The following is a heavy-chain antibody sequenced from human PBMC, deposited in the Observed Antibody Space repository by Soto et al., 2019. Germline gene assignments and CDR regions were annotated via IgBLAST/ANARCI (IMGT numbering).Heavy chain of an antibody. J-gene: IGHJ4*02. CDR1: GDSVSSNSAA. CDR2: TYYRSKWYN. CDR3: ARGVKSSSSDQEFVY. D-gene: IGHD6-6*01. V-gene: IGHV6-1*01. Sequence: SQTLSLTCAISGDSVSSNSAAWNWIRQSPSRGLEWLGRTYYRSKWYNDYAVSVKSRITINPDTSKNQFSLQLNSVTPEDTAAYYCARGVKSSSSDQEFVYWGQGNLVTVSS.